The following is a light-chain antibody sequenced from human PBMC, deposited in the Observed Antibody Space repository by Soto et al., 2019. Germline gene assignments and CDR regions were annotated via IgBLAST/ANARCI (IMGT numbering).Light chain of an antibody. CDR3: QKYKSAPSLT. Sequence: DIQMTQSPSSLSASVGDRVTITCRASQGISNFLACYQHKPGKVPKLLIYAAYTLQSGVPSRFSGSGSGTDFTLTISSLQPEDVATYYCQKYKSAPSLTFGGGTKVEIK. CDR1: QGISNF. V-gene: IGKV1-27*01. J-gene: IGKJ4*01. CDR2: AAY.